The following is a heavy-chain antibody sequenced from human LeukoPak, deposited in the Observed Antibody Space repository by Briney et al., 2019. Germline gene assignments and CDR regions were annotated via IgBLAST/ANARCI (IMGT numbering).Heavy chain of an antibody. CDR3: ARGRVYYYDSSGYYVYFQH. CDR2: IIPIFGTA. CDR1: GGTFSSYA. Sequence: SVKVSCKASGGTFSSYAISWVRQAPGQGLEWMGRIIPIFGTANYAQKFQGRVTITTDESTSTAYMELSSLRSVDTAVYYCARGRVYYYDSSGYYVYFQHWGQGTLVTVSS. D-gene: IGHD3-22*01. V-gene: IGHV1-69*05. J-gene: IGHJ1*01.